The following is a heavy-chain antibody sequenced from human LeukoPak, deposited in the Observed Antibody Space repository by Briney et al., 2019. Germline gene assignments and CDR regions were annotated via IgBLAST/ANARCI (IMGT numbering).Heavy chain of an antibody. V-gene: IGHV4-38-2*02. CDR1: GGSISSYY. D-gene: IGHD4-23*01. Sequence: SETLSLTCTVSGGSISSYYWSWIRQPPGKGLEWIGSIYHSGSTYYNPSLKSRLTISADTSKNQFSLRLSSVTAADTAVYYCVRVDNGGNYFDYWGQGTLVTVSS. J-gene: IGHJ4*02. CDR3: VRVDNGGNYFDY. CDR2: IYHSGST.